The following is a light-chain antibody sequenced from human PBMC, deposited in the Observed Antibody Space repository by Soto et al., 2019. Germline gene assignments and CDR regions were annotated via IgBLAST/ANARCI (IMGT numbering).Light chain of an antibody. CDR3: AAWDDSLSGVV. CDR2: RNN. J-gene: IGLJ2*01. CDR1: SSNIGRSY. Sequence: QSVLTQPPSASGTPGQRVIISCSGSSSNIGRSYVYWYQQLPGTAPKLLIYRNNQRPSGVPDRFSGSKSGTSASLAISGLRSEDEADYYCAAWDDSLSGVVFGGGTKLTVL. V-gene: IGLV1-47*01.